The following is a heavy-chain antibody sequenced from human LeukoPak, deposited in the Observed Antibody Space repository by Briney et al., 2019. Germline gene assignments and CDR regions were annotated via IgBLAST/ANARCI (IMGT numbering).Heavy chain of an antibody. Sequence: GGSLRLSRAASGFSFSNYGMHWVRQAPGKGLEWVALIQSDGSKTYSADSVKGRFTISRDNPRNTLYLQMNRLRPEDTAVYYCAKRYCKSATCRSDMDAWGQGTTVTVSS. V-gene: IGHV3-30*02. CDR2: IQSDGSKT. D-gene: IGHD2-15*01. J-gene: IGHJ6*02. CDR3: AKRYCKSATCRSDMDA. CDR1: GFSFSNYG.